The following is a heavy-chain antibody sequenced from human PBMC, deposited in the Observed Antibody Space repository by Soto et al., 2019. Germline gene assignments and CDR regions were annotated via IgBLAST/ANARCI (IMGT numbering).Heavy chain of an antibody. CDR1: GGSLSGYY. CDR2: INHSGST. CDR3: ARGVYCSSTSCYWGMDV. J-gene: IGHJ6*02. V-gene: IGHV4-34*01. D-gene: IGHD2-2*01. Sequence: SATLSLTCAVDGGSLSGYYWSWIREPPGNGLEWIGEINHSGSTNYNPSLKSRVTISVDSSKNQFSLKLSSMTAADTAVYYCARGVYCSSTSCYWGMDVWGQGTTVT.